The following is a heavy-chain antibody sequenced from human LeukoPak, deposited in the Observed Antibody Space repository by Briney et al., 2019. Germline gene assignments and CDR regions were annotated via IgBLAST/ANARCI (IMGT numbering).Heavy chain of an antibody. V-gene: IGHV3-53*01. CDR3: ARGPKGKYYFDY. CDR2: IYSGGGT. Sequence: GGSLRLSCAASGFTFSSACMTWVRRAPGRGLEWVSVIYSGGGTYYADSVKGRFTISRDSSKNTLYLQMNSLRAEDTAVYYCARGPKGKYYFDYWGQGTLVTVSS. CDR1: GFTFSSAC. J-gene: IGHJ4*02.